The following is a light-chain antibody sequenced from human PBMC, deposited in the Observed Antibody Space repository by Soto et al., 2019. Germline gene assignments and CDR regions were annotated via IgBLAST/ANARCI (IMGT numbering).Light chain of an antibody. Sequence: EVVLTQSPGTLSLSPGERATLSCRASQSVSSNYVAWYQQIPGQTPRLLIYGASSRATGIPDRFSGSGSGTDFTHTISRLEPEDFAVYYCQQHGSSPWMFGQGTKVDIK. CDR3: QQHGSSPWM. CDR1: QSVSSNY. J-gene: IGKJ1*01. V-gene: IGKV3-20*01. CDR2: GAS.